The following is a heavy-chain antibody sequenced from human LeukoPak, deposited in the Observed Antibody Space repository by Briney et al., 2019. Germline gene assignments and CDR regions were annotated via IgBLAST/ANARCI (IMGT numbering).Heavy chain of an antibody. V-gene: IGHV3-30*18. CDR2: ISYDGNDK. Sequence: GRSLRLSCAASGFIFTTYGMYWVRQAPGEGLEWVAVISYDGNDKYYADSVKGRFTISRDNSKNTLYLQMNSLRPEDTAVYYCAKRRAGPGSFEPTHSWGQGTLVTVSS. J-gene: IGHJ4*02. CDR3: AKRRAGPGSFEPTHS. CDR1: GFIFTTYG. D-gene: IGHD6-19*01.